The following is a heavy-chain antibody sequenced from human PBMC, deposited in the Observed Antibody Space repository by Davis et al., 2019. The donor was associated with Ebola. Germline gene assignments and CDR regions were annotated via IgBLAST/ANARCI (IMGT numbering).Heavy chain of an antibody. V-gene: IGHV3-30-3*02. J-gene: IGHJ4*02. CDR2: ISSDGRNI. CDR1: GFTFSSFA. Sequence: PGGSLRLSCVGSGFTFSSFALHWVRQAPGKGLEWVAVISSDGRNIKYGDSVKGRFIISRDNSNNTLYLQMSSLGVEDTAVYFCARGASYDFYFEYWGQGTLVTVSS. CDR3: ARGASYDFYFEY. D-gene: IGHD3-3*01.